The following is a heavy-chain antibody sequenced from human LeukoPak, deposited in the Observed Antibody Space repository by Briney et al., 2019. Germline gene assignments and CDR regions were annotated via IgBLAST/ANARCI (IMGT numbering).Heavy chain of an antibody. CDR3: ARDRLSRDGYNPAGYFDY. J-gene: IGHJ4*02. V-gene: IGHV3-30*04. D-gene: IGHD5-24*01. Sequence: GGSLRLSCAASGFTFSSYAMPWVRQAPGKGLEWVAVISYDGSNKYYADSVKGRFTISRDNSKNTLYLQMNSLRAEDTAVYYCARDRLSRDGYNPAGYFDYWGQGTLVTVSS. CDR1: GFTFSSYA. CDR2: ISYDGSNK.